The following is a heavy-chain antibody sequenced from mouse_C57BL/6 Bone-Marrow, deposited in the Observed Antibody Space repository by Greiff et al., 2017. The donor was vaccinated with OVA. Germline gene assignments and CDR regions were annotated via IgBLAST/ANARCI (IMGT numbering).Heavy chain of an antibody. CDR3: ARNWDEDWYFDV. V-gene: IGHV5-16*01. Sequence: EVQLVESEGGLVQPGSSMKLSCTASGFTFSDYYMAWVRQVPEKGLEWVANINYDGSSTYYLDSLKSRFIISRDNAKNILYLQMSSLKSEDSATYYCARNWDEDWYFDVWGTGTTVTVSS. CDR2: INYDGSST. J-gene: IGHJ1*03. CDR1: GFTFSDYY. D-gene: IGHD4-1*01.